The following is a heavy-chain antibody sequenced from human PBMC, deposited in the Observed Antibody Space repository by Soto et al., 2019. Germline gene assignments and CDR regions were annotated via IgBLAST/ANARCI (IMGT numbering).Heavy chain of an antibody. CDR1: GYTFTSYG. Sequence: ASVKVSCKASGYTFTSYGISWVRQAPGQGLEWMGWISAYNGNTNYAQKLQGRVTMTTDTSTSTAYMELRSLRSDDTAAYYCARDLGRYCSSTSCPPGVGFDPWGQGTLVTVSS. CDR2: ISAYNGNT. CDR3: ARDLGRYCSSTSCPPGVGFDP. J-gene: IGHJ5*02. D-gene: IGHD2-2*01. V-gene: IGHV1-18*04.